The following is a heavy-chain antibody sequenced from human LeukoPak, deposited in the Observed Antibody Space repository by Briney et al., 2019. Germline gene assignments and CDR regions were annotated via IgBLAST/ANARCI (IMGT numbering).Heavy chain of an antibody. CDR1: GYSFTSYG. CDR3: AANPYSSGWYWVY. D-gene: IGHD6-19*01. V-gene: IGHV1-18*01. J-gene: IGHJ4*02. Sequence: GASEKVSCKASGYSFTSYGIGWVRQAAGQWLEWMGWSSAYNGNTNYAQKLQGRVTMTTDTSTNTAYMELRSLRFDDTAVYYCAANPYSSGWYWVYWGQGTLVTVSS. CDR2: SSAYNGNT.